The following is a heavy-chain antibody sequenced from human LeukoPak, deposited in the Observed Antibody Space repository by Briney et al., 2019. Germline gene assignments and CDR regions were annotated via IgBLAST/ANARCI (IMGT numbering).Heavy chain of an antibody. Sequence: ASVKVSCKASGYTVTGYYMHWVRQAPGQGLEWMGWINPNSGGTNYAQKFHGRVTMTRDTSISTAYMELSRLRSADTAVYYCVGPTYDSSDYVFFQHWGQGPLVTVSS. V-gene: IGHV1-2*02. CDR1: GYTVTGYY. D-gene: IGHD3-22*01. J-gene: IGHJ1*01. CDR3: VGPTYDSSDYVFFQH. CDR2: INPNSGGT.